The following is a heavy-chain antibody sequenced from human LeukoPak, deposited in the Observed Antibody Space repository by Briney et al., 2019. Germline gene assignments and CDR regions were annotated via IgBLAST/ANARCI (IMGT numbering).Heavy chain of an antibody. CDR3: ARDFMAGFYFHY. CDR1: GFTVSSNY. Sequence: QPGGSLRLTCAASGFTVSSNYMNWVRQAPGKGLEWVSLIHSGGSTYFADSVKGRFAISRDNSRNILYLQMNSLRAEDTAVYYCARDFMAGFYFHYWGQGTLVTVSS. D-gene: IGHD3-10*01. CDR2: IHSGGST. V-gene: IGHV3-66*01. J-gene: IGHJ4*02.